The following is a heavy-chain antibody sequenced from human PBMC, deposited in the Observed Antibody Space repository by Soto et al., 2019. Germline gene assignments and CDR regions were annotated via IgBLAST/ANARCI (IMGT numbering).Heavy chain of an antibody. J-gene: IGHJ4*02. D-gene: IGHD1-26*01. CDR2: ISSSSSYI. CDR1: GFTFSSYG. Sequence: GGSLILSCAASGFTFSSYGMNWVRQAPGKGLEWVSSISSSSSYIYYADSVKGRFTISRDNAKNSLYLQMNSLRAEDTAVYYCARRYGGNFDFWGQGTLVTVSS. V-gene: IGHV3-21*01. CDR3: ARRYGGNFDF.